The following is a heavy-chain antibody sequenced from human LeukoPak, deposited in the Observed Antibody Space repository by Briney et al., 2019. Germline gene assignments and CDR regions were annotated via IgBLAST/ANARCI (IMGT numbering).Heavy chain of an antibody. CDR2: MNPNSGNT. D-gene: IGHD5-18*01. CDR1: GYTFTSYD. V-gene: IGHV1-8*01. Sequence: ASVKVSCKASGYTFTSYDINWVRQATGQGLEWMGWMNPNSGNTGYAQKFQGRVTMTRNTSISTAYMELSRLRSDDTAVYYCARDRSKPRGYSYGYWGQGTLVTVSS. J-gene: IGHJ4*02. CDR3: ARDRSKPRGYSYGY.